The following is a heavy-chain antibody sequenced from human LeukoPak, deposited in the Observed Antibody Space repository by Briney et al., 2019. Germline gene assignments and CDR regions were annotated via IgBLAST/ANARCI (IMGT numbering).Heavy chain of an antibody. CDR3: AKGLSGIVGATVAY. J-gene: IGHJ4*02. Sequence: GGSLRLSCAASGFTFSSYAMSGVRQAPGKGLEWVSAISGSGGSTYYADSVKGRFTISRDNSKNTLYQQMNSLRAEDTAVYYCAKGLSGIVGATVAYWGQGTLVTVSS. CDR2: ISGSGGST. V-gene: IGHV3-23*01. D-gene: IGHD1-26*01. CDR1: GFTFSSYA.